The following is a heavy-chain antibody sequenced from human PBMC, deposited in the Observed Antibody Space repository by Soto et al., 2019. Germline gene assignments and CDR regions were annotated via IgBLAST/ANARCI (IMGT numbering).Heavy chain of an antibody. J-gene: IGHJ5*02. D-gene: IGHD4-17*01. CDR2: IIPIFGTA. CDR1: GGTFSSYA. Sequence: QVQLVQSGAEVKKPGSSVKVSCKASGGTFSSYAISWVRQAPGQGLEWMGGIIPIFGTANYAQKFQGRVTITADESTSTAYMELSSLRSEDTAVYYCARDNPIDRYGDYGGGWFDPWGQGTLVTVSS. V-gene: IGHV1-69*01. CDR3: ARDNPIDRYGDYGGGWFDP.